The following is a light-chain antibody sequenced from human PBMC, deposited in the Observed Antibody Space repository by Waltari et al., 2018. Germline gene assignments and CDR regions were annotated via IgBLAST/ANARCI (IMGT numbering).Light chain of an antibody. CDR1: QSIVVW. CDR3: LQYNSYPWT. CDR2: KAS. J-gene: IGKJ1*01. V-gene: IGKV1-5*03. Sequence: IQVTQSPSTLSASVGDGVTITCRASQSIVVWLAWYQQKPGKAPRLLIYKASYLESGVPSRFSGSTSGTAFTLTISSLQADDFATYYCLQYNSYPWTFGQGTTVEIK.